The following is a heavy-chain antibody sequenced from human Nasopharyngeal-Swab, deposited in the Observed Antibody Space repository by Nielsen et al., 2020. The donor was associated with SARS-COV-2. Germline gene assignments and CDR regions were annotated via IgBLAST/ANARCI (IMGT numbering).Heavy chain of an antibody. Sequence: WIRQPPGKGLEWVANIGQDGGEIYYVDSVKGRFTISRDNAKNSLYLQMNSLRAEDTAVYYCARAIGALAAYWGQGTLVTVSS. J-gene: IGHJ4*02. D-gene: IGHD2-15*01. V-gene: IGHV3-7*04. CDR3: ARAIGALAAY. CDR2: IGQDGGEI.